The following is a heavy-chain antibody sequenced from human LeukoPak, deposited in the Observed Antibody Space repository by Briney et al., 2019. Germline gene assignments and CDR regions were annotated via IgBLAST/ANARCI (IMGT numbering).Heavy chain of an antibody. D-gene: IGHD6-13*01. CDR2: ISGSGGGT. Sequence: GGSLRLSCAASGFTFSNYALSWVRQTPGKGLEWVSGISGSGGGTYYEDSVRGRFTISRDNSKNTLYLQMNSLRAEDSAVYYCARRRYSSSWYFDYWGQGTLVTVSS. J-gene: IGHJ4*02. CDR1: GFTFSNYA. CDR3: ARRRYSSSWYFDY. V-gene: IGHV3-23*01.